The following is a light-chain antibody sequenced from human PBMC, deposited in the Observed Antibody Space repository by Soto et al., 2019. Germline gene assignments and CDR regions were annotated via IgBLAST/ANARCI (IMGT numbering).Light chain of an antibody. CDR1: QGIRSD. CDR2: AAS. J-gene: IGKJ1*01. Sequence: DIQMTQSPSSLSASVGDRVTITCRASQGIRSDLAWYQHKPGKAPKRLIYAASTLHSGVPSRFGGSVSGTEFTLTISSLQPEDFAYYYCLQYNKSSWTFGQGTKVEIK. V-gene: IGKV1-17*01. CDR3: LQYNKSSWT.